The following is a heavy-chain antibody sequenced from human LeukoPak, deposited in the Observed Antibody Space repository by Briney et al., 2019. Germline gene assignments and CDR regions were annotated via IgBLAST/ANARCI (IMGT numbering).Heavy chain of an antibody. CDR1: GFTFNSYG. V-gene: IGHV3-30*02. D-gene: IGHD2-21*01. CDR2: IRYDGSNK. Sequence: PGGSLRLSCAASGFTFNSYGMHWVRQAPGKGLEWVAFIRYDGSNKYYADSVKGRSTISRDNSKNTLYLQMNSLRAEDTAVYYCAKAIYCGGECYYFDYWGQGTLVTVSS. CDR3: AKAIYCGGECYYFDY. J-gene: IGHJ4*02.